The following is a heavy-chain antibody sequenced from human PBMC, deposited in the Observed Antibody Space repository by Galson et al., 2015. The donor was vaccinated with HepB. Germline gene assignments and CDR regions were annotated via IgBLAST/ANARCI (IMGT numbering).Heavy chain of an antibody. CDR2: IKHDGSEK. CDR1: GFTFSSFW. Sequence: SLRLSCAASGFTFSSFWMSWVRQAPGKGLEWVANIKHDGSEKYYVDSVKGRFTISRDNAKNSLYLQMNSLRAEDTAVYYCARDRGYSYAIIGATYWGLGTLVTVSS. CDR3: ARDRGYSYAIIGATY. D-gene: IGHD5-18*01. J-gene: IGHJ4*02. V-gene: IGHV3-7*03.